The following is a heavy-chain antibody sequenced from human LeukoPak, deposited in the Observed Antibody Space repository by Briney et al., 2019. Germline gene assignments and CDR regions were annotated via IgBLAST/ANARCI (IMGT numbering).Heavy chain of an antibody. J-gene: IGHJ6*02. V-gene: IGHV3-72*01. D-gene: IGHD2-15*01. CDR1: GYTFSDHY. CDR2: IRNKANSYSS. Sequence: PGGSLRLSCAASGYTFSDHYVDWVRQTPGKGLAWVGRIRNKANSYSSDYAASVKGRFSISRDDLKNVVYLQMDRLKTADTAVYYCARVVAAKGYGMDVWGQGTTVTVSS. CDR3: ARVVAAKGYGMDV.